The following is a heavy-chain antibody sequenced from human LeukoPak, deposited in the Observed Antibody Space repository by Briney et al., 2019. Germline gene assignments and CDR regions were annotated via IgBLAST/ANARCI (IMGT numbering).Heavy chain of an antibody. CDR1: GGSFSGYY. Sequence: SETLSLTCAVYGGSFSGYYWSWIRQPPGKGLEWIGEINHSGSTNYNPSLKSRVTISVDTSKNQFSLKLSSVTAADTAVYYCARDGPWYCSGGSCYTGFDPWGQGTLVTVSS. CDR2: INHSGST. D-gene: IGHD2-15*01. V-gene: IGHV4-34*01. J-gene: IGHJ5*02. CDR3: ARDGPWYCSGGSCYTGFDP.